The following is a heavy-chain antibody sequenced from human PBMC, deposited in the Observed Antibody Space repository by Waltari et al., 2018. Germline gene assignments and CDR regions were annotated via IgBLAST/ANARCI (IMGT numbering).Heavy chain of an antibody. CDR2: KSYDGSNK. J-gene: IGHJ4*02. CDR3: ARDGEMYCSSTSCYYFDH. CDR1: GFTFISYT. V-gene: IGHV3-30*04. Sequence: QGQLVESGGGVVQPGRSLRLSCAASGFTFISYTMHWVRQAPGKGLEWVAVKSYDGSNKYHADSVKGQFTISRDNSKNTLYLQMNSLRTEDTAVYYCARDGEMYCSSTSCYYFDHWGQGTLVTVSS. D-gene: IGHD2-2*01.